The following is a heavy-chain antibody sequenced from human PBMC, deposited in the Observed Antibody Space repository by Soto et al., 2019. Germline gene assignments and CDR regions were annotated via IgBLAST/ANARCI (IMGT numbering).Heavy chain of an antibody. CDR2: INPNSGGT. D-gene: IGHD2-2*01. CDR3: AREMLAGIVVVPAASYYSYGMDV. V-gene: IGHV1-2*02. CDR1: GYTFTGYY. Sequence: ASVKVSCKASGYTFTGYYMHWVRQAPGQGLEWMGWINPNSGGTNYAQKFQGRVTMTRDTSISTAYMEPSRLRSDDTAVYYCAREMLAGIVVVPAASYYSYGMDVWGQGTTATVSS. J-gene: IGHJ6*02.